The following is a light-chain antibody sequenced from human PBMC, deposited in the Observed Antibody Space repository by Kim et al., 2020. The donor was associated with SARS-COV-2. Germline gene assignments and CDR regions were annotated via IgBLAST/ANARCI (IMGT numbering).Light chain of an antibody. J-gene: IGLJ3*02. Sequence: QSVLTQPPSASGTPGQRVIISCSGSRSNIGSNYVYWYQQLPGTAPKLLIYRNNQRPSGVPDRFSGSKSGTSASLAISGLRSEDEAAYFCAAWDDSLSNFWVFGGGTQLTVL. CDR1: RSNIGSNY. CDR3: AAWDDSLSNFWV. CDR2: RNN. V-gene: IGLV1-47*01.